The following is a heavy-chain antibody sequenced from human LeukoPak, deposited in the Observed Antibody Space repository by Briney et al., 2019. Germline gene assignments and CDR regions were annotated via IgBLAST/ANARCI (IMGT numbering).Heavy chain of an antibody. Sequence: PGGSLRLSCVGSGFTFRSHWVNWVRQSPGKGLEWVANIKPDGIDKYYVDSARGRFTVSRDNAKNSAFLQMNSLRAEDTAIYYCATTSAQTFDIWGQGTLVSVSS. J-gene: IGHJ3*02. CDR1: GFTFRSHW. CDR2: IKPDGIDK. V-gene: IGHV3-7*01. D-gene: IGHD1-1*01. CDR3: ATTSAQTFDI.